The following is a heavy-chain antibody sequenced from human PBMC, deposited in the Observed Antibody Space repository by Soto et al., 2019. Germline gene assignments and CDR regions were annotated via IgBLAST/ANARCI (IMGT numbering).Heavy chain of an antibody. CDR1: GFSLTTSGVG. J-gene: IGHJ5*02. CDR2: FYWNDDK. CDR3: AHRPVGYGYGSERFDP. Sequence: QITLKESGPTLVNPTQPLTLTCTFSGFSLTTSGVGVGWIRQAPGKALEWLALFYWNDDKRSRPSLKSRLTITRDTSKNQVVLTMTDMDPVDTATYYCAHRPVGYGYGSERFDPWGQGTLVTVSS. D-gene: IGHD3-10*01. V-gene: IGHV2-5*01.